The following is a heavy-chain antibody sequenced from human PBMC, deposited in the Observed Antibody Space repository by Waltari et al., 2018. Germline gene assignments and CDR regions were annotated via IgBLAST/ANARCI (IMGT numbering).Heavy chain of an antibody. CDR3: ARDFDTSGWFDP. J-gene: IGHJ5*02. CDR1: GFTLSDSY. Sequence: QLQLVESGGGLVKPGGSLRLSCAASGFTLSDSYMHWIRQAPGKGLEWISYVSPTGTYTHYADSVKGRFSLSRDNAKNSLHLQMNSLRAEDTAVYYCARDFDTSGWFDPWGQGTLVTVSS. D-gene: IGHD3-22*01. CDR2: VSPTGTYT. V-gene: IGHV3-11*06.